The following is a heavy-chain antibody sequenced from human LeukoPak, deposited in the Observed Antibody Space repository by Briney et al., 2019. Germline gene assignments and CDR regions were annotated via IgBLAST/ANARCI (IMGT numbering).Heavy chain of an antibody. J-gene: IGHJ4*02. V-gene: IGHV4-4*02. Sequence: SETLSLTCAVSGGSISSSNWWRWVRQSPGKGLEWIGEISHGGGTNYNPSLKSRVTISVDKSKNQFSLKLTSVTAADTAVYYCARSWSDYRSSFFDYWGQGTLVTVSS. CDR2: ISHGGGT. CDR3: ARSWSDYRSSFFDY. CDR1: GGSISSSNW. D-gene: IGHD6-6*01.